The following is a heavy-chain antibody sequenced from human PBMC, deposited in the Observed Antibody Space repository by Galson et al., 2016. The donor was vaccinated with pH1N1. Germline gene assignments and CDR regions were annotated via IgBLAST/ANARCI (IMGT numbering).Heavy chain of an antibody. D-gene: IGHD3-9*01. CDR2: IYYSGNT. J-gene: IGHJ4*02. V-gene: IGHV4-30-4*08. Sequence: LSLTCAVSGDFISSGDYFWSWIRQPPGKGLEWIGYIYYSGNTFYNPSLKSRVTISLDTSKTQFSLKLSSVTATDTAIYYCARGRDYDILTGSSYYFDYWGQGTLVTVSS. CDR1: GDFISSGDYF. CDR3: ARGRDYDILTGSSYYFDY.